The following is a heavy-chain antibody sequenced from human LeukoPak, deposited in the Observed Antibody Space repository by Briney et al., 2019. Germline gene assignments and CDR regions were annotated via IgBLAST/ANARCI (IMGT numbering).Heavy chain of an antibody. J-gene: IGHJ4*02. CDR3: ARDYYDSSGYHYLDY. V-gene: IGHV4-31*03. D-gene: IGHD3-22*01. CDR1: GVSISSGGYY. Sequence: NPSETLSLTCTVSGVSISSGGYYWSWIRQHPGKGLEWIGYIYYSGSTYYNPSLKSRVTISVDTSKNQFSLKLSSVTAADTAVYYCARDYYDSSGYHYLDYWGQGTLVTVSS. CDR2: IYYSGST.